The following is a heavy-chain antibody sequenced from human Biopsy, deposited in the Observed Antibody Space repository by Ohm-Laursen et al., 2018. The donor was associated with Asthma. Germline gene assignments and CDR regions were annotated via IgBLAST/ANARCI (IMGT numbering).Heavy chain of an antibody. Sequence: SQTLSLTCTVSGGSISSGDYYWSWIRQPPGKGLEWIGYIYYSGSTYYNPSLKSRVTISVDTFKNQFSLNLSSVTAADTAVYYCARWGSFGFDYWGQGTLVTVSS. CDR3: ARWGSFGFDY. V-gene: IGHV4-30-4*01. J-gene: IGHJ4*02. CDR1: GGSISSGDYY. D-gene: IGHD7-27*01. CDR2: IYYSGST.